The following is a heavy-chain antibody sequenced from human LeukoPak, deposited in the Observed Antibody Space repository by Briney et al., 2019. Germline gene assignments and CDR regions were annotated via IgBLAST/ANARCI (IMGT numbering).Heavy chain of an antibody. CDR3: AMTYYYDSSLHYFDY. CDR1: GGSISNKY. J-gene: IGHJ4*02. D-gene: IGHD3-22*01. Sequence: SETLSLTCTVSGGSISNKYWSWIRQPPGKGLEWIGDIYYSGSTNYNPYLKKRRTISADTSNNKIPLKQINVTGADTAVYYCAMTYYYDSSLHYFDYWGQGTLVTVSS. CDR2: IYYSGST. V-gene: IGHV4-59*08.